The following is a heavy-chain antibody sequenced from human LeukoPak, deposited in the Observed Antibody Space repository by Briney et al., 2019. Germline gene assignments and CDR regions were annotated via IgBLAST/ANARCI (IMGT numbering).Heavy chain of an antibody. CDR3: ASGYCSSTSCYAVDAFDI. J-gene: IGHJ3*02. CDR2: ISSSGSTI. V-gene: IGHV3-48*04. D-gene: IGHD2-2*01. CDR1: GFTFSSYA. Sequence: GGSLRLSCAASGFTFSSYAMSWVRQAPGKGLEWVSYISSSGSTIYYADSVKGRFTISRDNAKSSLYLQMNSLRAEDTAVYYCASGYCSSTSCYAVDAFDIWGQGTMVTVSS.